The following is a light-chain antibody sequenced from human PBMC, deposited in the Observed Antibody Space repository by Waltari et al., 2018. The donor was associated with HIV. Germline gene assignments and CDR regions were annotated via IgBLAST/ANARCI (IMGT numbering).Light chain of an antibody. CDR2: QDG. CDR1: RLESRY. CDR3: QAWDSSSGGV. V-gene: IGLV3-1*01. Sequence: SYDLTQPPSVSVSPGQTASIACSGDRLESRYVCWYQQKPGQSPVQVTFQDGKRPSGIPERFSGSNSGNTATLTISGTQAMDEADYYCQAWDSSSGGVFGGGTRLTVL. J-gene: IGLJ3*02.